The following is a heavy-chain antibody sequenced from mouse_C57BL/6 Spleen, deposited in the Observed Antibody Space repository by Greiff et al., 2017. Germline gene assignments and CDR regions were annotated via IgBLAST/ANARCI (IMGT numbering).Heavy chain of an antibody. J-gene: IGHJ2*01. CDR1: GFTFTDYY. V-gene: IGHV7-3*01. D-gene: IGHD3-3*01. CDR3: ARYRGTGYIDY. CDR2: IRNKANGYTT. Sequence: DVMLVESGGGLVQPGGSLSLSCAASGFTFTDYYMSWVRQPPGKALEWLGFIRNKANGYTTEYSASVKGRFIISRDNAQSILYLQMKALRAEDSATYYCARYRGTGYIDYWGQGTTLTVSA.